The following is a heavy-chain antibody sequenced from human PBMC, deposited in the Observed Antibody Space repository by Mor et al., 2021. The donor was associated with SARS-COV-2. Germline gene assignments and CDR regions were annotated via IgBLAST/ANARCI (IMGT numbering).Heavy chain of an antibody. CDR2: DGSNK. Sequence: DGSNKYYAASVKGRFTISRDNSKKMLYLQMNTLRPEDTAVYYCTKPGAGLGITDGMDVWGQGTTVTVSS. V-gene: IGHV3-30*02. D-gene: IGHD7-27*01. J-gene: IGHJ6*02. CDR3: TKPGAGLGITDGMDV.